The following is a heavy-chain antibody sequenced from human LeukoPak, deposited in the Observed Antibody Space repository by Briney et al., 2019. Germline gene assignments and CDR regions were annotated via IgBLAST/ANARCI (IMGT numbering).Heavy chain of an antibody. CDR1: GFTFSSYT. CDR2: IRDSGANT. V-gene: IGHV3-23*01. J-gene: IGHJ4*02. Sequence: GGSLRLSCAASGFTFSSYTMAWVRQAPGKGLEWVSGIRDSGANTFYADFLKGRFTISRDNSKNTLYLQMNSLRAEDTAVYYCARDKRYFDYWGQGTLVTVSS. CDR3: ARDKRYFDY.